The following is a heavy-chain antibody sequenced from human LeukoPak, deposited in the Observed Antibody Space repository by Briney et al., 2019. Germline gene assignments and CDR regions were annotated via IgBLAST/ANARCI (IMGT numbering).Heavy chain of an antibody. Sequence: PGGSLRLSCAASGFTFSSYAMSWVRQAPGKGLEWVSAISGSGGSAYYADSVKGRFTISRDNSKNTLYLQMNSLRAEDTALYYCARCTTGRTFGSLREIKRSREIDYWGQGTLVTVSS. CDR1: GFTFSSYA. CDR2: ISGSGGSA. V-gene: IGHV3-23*01. D-gene: IGHD1-1*01. CDR3: ARCTTGRTFGSLREIKRSREIDY. J-gene: IGHJ4*02.